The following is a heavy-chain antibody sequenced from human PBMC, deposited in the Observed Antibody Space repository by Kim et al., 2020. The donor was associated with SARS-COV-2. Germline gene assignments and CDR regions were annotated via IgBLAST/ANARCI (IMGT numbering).Heavy chain of an antibody. V-gene: IGHV3-48*02. J-gene: IGHJ6*02. CDR3: ARVKQQLEYYYGMDV. CDR2: ISSSSSTI. CDR1: GFTFSSYS. Sequence: GGSLRLSCAASGFTFSSYSMNWVRQAPGKGLEWVSYISSSSSTIYYADSVKGRFTISRDNAKNSLYLQMNSLRDEDTAVYYCARVKQQLEYYYGMDVWGQGTTVTVSS. D-gene: IGHD6-13*01.